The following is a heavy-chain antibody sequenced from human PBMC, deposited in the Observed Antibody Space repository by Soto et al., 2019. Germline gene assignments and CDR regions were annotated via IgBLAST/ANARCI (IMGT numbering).Heavy chain of an antibody. Sequence: EVQLVESGGGLVKPGGSLRLSCAASGFTFSTYGMNWVRQAPGKGLEWLSSISDSGHYIYYADSVKGRFTISRDNAKNSLFLQMHSLRGEDTAVYYCARSGLALPYSASHWFDPWGHGTLVTVSS. CDR2: ISDSGHYI. V-gene: IGHV3-21*01. J-gene: IGHJ5*02. CDR1: GFTFSTYG. CDR3: ARSGLALPYSASHWFDP. D-gene: IGHD3-22*01.